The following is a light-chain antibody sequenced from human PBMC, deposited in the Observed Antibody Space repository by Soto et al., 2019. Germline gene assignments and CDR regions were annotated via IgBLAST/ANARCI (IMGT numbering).Light chain of an antibody. J-gene: IGKJ2*01. CDR3: QQYCSSPAYT. V-gene: IGKV3-20*01. CDR1: QSVSRSY. Sequence: EIVLTQSPGTLSLSPGERATLSCRASQSVSRSYLAWYQQKPGQAPRLLIYCASSRATGIPDRFSGSGSGKDFTLTISRLEPEDFAVYYCQQYCSSPAYTFGQGTKLELK. CDR2: CAS.